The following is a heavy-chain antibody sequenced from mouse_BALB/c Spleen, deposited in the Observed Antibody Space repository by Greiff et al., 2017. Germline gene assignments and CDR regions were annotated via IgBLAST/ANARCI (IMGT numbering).Heavy chain of an antibody. V-gene: IGHV1S127*01. CDR2: IDPSDSET. CDR3: ARLYYYAMDY. Sequence: VQLQQSGPQLVRPGASVKISCKASGYSFTSYWMHWVKQRPGQGLEWIGMIDPSDSETRLNQKFKDKATLTVDKSSSTAYMQLSSPTSEDSAVYYCARLYYYAMDYWGQGTSVTVSS. CDR1: GYSFTSYW. J-gene: IGHJ4*01.